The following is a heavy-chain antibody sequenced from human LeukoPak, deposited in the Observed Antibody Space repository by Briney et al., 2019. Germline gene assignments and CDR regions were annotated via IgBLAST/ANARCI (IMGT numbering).Heavy chain of an antibody. CDR3: ARPLHGYSYGCIGY. J-gene: IGHJ4*02. CDR1: GGSISSSSYY. D-gene: IGHD5-18*01. Sequence: SETLSLTCTVSGGSISSSSYYWGWISQPPGKGLEWIGSIYYSGSTYYNPSLKSRVTISVDTSKNQFSLKLSSVTAADTAVYYCARPLHGYSYGCIGYWGQGTLVTVSS. CDR2: IYYSGST. V-gene: IGHV4-39*01.